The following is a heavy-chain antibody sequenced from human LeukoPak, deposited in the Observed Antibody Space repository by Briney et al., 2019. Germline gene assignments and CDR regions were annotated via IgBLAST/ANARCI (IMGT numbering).Heavy chain of an antibody. V-gene: IGHV3-23*01. CDR1: GFTFNSYA. Sequence: GGSLRLSCAASGFTFNSYAMSWVRQAPGKGLEWVSTISGSGGSTYYADSVKGRFTISRDDSRTTLYLQMNSLRAEDTAVYYCAKDRAAPATPYNWFDPRGQGTLVTVSS. CDR2: ISGSGGST. CDR3: AKDRAAPATPYNWFDP. J-gene: IGHJ5*02. D-gene: IGHD6-13*01.